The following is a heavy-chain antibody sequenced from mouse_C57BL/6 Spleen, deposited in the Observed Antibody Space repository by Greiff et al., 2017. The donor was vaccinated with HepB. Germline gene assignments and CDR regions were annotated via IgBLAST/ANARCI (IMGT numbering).Heavy chain of an antibody. D-gene: IGHD2-3*01. Sequence: EVQRVESGPGLVKPSQSLSLTCSVTGYSITSGYYWNWIRQFPGNKLEWMGYISYDGSNNYNPSLKNRISITRDTSKNQFFLKLNSVTTEDTATYYCAREDGDPWFAYWGQGTLVTVSA. CDR1: GYSITSGYY. CDR3: AREDGDPWFAY. CDR2: ISYDGSN. V-gene: IGHV3-6*01. J-gene: IGHJ3*01.